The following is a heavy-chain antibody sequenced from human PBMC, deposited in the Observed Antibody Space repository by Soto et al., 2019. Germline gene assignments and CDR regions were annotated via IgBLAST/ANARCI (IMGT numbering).Heavy chain of an antibody. J-gene: IGHJ4*02. D-gene: IGHD3-10*01. CDR1: GGTFSSHV. CDR2: IMPIIGTA. V-gene: IGHV1-69*01. Sequence: QVQLVQSGAEVKKPGSSVKVSCKASGGTFSSHVFNWVRQAPGQGLEWMGGIMPIIGTANYAQKFQGRVTITADESRSTADMELSSLRSEDTAVYYCARDLEFRDGNISHLDYWGQGTLVTVSS. CDR3: ARDLEFRDGNISHLDY.